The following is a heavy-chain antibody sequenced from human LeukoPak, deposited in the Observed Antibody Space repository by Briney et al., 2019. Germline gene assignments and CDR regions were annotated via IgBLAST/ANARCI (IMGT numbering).Heavy chain of an antibody. D-gene: IGHD2-2*01. V-gene: IGHV4-30-4*08. CDR3: ARALYCSSTSCYRHWFDP. CDR2: IYYSGST. CDR1: GDSLSSGDYY. Sequence: SGTLSLTCTVSGDSLSSGDYYWSWIRQPPGKGVEWIGYIYYSGSTYYNPSLKSRVTISVDTSKNQFSLKLSSVTAADTGLCSEARALYCSSTSCYRHWFDPWCQGTLVTVS. J-gene: IGHJ5*02.